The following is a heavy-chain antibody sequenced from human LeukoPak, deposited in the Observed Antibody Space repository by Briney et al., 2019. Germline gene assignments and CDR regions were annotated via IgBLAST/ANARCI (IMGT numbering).Heavy chain of an antibody. CDR2: ISSSGSTI. J-gene: IGHJ6*04. Sequence: PGGSLRLSCAASGFTFSSYSMNWVRQAPGKGLEWVSYISSSGSTIYYADSVKGRFTISRYNAKNSLYPQMKSLRAEDKAVYDCSELGITMIGGVWGKGTTVTISS. CDR3: SELGITMIGGV. D-gene: IGHD3-10*02. V-gene: IGHV3-48*04. CDR1: GFTFSSYS.